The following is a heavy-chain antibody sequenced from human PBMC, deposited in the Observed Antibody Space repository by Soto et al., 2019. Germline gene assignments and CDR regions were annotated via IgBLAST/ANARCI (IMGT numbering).Heavy chain of an antibody. D-gene: IGHD6-19*01. J-gene: IGHJ4*02. CDR1: GFTFSSYG. CDR2: ISYDGSNK. Sequence: GGSLRLSCAASGFTFSSYGMHWVRQAPGKGLEWVAVISYDGSNKYYADSVKGRFTISRDNSKNTLYLQMNSLRAEDTAVYYCASRSSGWYFDYWGQGTLVTVSS. CDR3: ASRSSGWYFDY. V-gene: IGHV3-30*03.